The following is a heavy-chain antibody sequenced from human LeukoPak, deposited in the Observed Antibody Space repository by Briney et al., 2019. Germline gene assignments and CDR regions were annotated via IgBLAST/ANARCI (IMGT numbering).Heavy chain of an antibody. J-gene: IGHJ4*02. CDR3: ARDRQQWLVGAVGYDY. CDR2: ISSSGSTI. Sequence: GGSLRLSCAASGFTFSDYYMSWIRQAPGKGLEWVSYISSSGSTIYYADSVKGRFTISRDNAKNSLYLQMNSLRAEDTAVYYCARDRQQWLVGAVGYDYWGQGTLVTVSS. CDR1: GFTFSDYY. V-gene: IGHV3-11*01. D-gene: IGHD6-19*01.